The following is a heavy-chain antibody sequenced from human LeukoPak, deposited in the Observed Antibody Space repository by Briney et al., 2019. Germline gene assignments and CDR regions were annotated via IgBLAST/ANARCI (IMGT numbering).Heavy chain of an antibody. Sequence: ASVKVSCKASGYTFTSYAMNWVRQAPGQGLEWMGWINTNTGNPTYAQGFTGRFVFSLDTSVSTAYLQISSLKAEDTAVYYCASLSFGEKLGSEYDYWGQGTLVTVSS. CDR1: GYTFTSYA. J-gene: IGHJ4*02. V-gene: IGHV7-4-1*02. CDR2: INTNTGNP. CDR3: ASLSFGEKLGSEYDY. D-gene: IGHD3-10*01.